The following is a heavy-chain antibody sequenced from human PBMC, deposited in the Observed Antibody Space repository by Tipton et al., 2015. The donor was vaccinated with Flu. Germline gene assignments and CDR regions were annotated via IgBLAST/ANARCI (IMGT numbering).Heavy chain of an antibody. D-gene: IGHD1-26*01. CDR1: GFTFNNYA. CDR2: IGGNGGFT. J-gene: IGHJ6*02. Sequence: SLRLSCTASGFTFNNYALSWVRQVPGKGLEWISTIGGNGGFTNYADSVKGRFTISRDNSKNTLYLQMNSLRPEDTAIYYCASGSYLDYYYGMNVWGQGTTVTVSS. CDR3: ASGSYLDYYYGMNV. V-gene: IGHV3-23*01.